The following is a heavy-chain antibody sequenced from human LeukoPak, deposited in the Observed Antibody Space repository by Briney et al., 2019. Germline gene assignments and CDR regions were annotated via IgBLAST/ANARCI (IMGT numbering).Heavy chain of an antibody. D-gene: IGHD3-22*01. CDR1: GFTFSSYS. J-gene: IGHJ3*02. V-gene: IGHV3-21*01. CDR2: ISSSSSYI. Sequence: PGGSLRLSCAASGFTFSSYSMNWVRQAPGKGLEWVSSISSSSSYIYYADSVKGRFTISRDNAKNSLYLQMNSLRAEDTAVYYCARDLRLLLADDAFDIWGQGTMVTVSS. CDR3: ARDLRLLLADDAFDI.